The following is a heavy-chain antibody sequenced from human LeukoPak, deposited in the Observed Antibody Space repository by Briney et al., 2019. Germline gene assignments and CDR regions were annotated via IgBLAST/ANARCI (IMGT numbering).Heavy chain of an antibody. D-gene: IGHD3-16*01. Sequence: EASVTVSLKSSGYTFAVYYMHWVRQAPGQGLEWVGWINPNSGDTNFAQKFQGRVTMTRDTSISTAYMELSRLRSDDTAVYYCARDVWGVGAPRLDYWGQGTLVTVSS. V-gene: IGHV1-2*02. CDR3: ARDVWGVGAPRLDY. CDR2: INPNSGDT. CDR1: GYTFAVYY. J-gene: IGHJ4*02.